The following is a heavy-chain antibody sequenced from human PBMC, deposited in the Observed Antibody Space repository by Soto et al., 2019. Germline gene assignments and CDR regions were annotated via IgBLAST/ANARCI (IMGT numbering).Heavy chain of an antibody. CDR3: ARESEDLSSNLDY. Sequence: EVLLVESGGGLVKHGGSLRLSCAASGFTFTRYSMNWVRQAPGKGLEWVASISSTTNYIYYGESLKGRLTISRDNAKNSMYLQMNTLRAEDTAVYYCARESEDLSSNLDYWGQGTLVTVSS. CDR1: GFTFTRYS. V-gene: IGHV3-21*06. CDR2: ISSTTNYI. J-gene: IGHJ4*02.